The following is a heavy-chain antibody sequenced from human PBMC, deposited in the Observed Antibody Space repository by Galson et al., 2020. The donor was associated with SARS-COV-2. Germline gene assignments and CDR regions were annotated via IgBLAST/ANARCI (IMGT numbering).Heavy chain of an antibody. CDR1: GFSLSTPGMR. J-gene: IGHJ4*02. Sequence: SGPTLVKPTQSLTLTCTFSGFSLSTPGMRVSWIRQPPGKALEWLARIDWDDDEFYSASLKTRLTISKDTSKNQVALTMTNMDPVDTATYYCARTTQERYLDWLGYFDYWGQGTLVTVSS. V-gene: IGHV2-70*04. CDR2: IDWDDDE. D-gene: IGHD3-9*01. CDR3: ARTTQERYLDWLGYFDY.